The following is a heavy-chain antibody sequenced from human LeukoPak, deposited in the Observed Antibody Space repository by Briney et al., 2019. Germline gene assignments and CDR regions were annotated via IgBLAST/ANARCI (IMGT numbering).Heavy chain of an antibody. CDR2: INTDGSST. D-gene: IGHD6-19*01. CDR1: GFTFSSYW. CDR3: ARDPLNSSGWYKEFDY. V-gene: IGHV3-74*01. J-gene: IGHJ4*02. Sequence: GGSLILSCAASGFTFSSYWMHWVRQAPGKGLVWVSRINTDGSSTNYADSVKGRFTISRDNAKNTLYLQMNSLTAEDTAVYYCARDPLNSSGWYKEFDYWGQGTLVTVSS.